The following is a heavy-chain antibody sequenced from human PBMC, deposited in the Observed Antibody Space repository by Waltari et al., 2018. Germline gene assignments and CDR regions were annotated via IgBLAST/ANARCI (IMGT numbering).Heavy chain of an antibody. CDR3: ARGSDILTGYYSGDV. CDR2: MNPNSGST. Sequence: QVQLVQSGAEVKKPGASVKVSCTASGSTFTSYDLNWVRQATGKGLEWMGWMNPNSGSTGYVQKFQGRVTMTRNTSISTAYMELSSLRSDDTAVYYCARGSDILTGYYSGDVWGKGTTVTVSS. CDR1: GSTFTSYD. D-gene: IGHD3-9*01. V-gene: IGHV1-8*01. J-gene: IGHJ6*04.